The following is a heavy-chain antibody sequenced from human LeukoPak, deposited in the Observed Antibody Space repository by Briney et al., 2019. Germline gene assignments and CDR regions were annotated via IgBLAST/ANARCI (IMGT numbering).Heavy chain of an antibody. Sequence: GGSLRLSCTASGFTFGEYAMSWVRQAPGKGLEWVSYISSSGATKYYADSMKGRFTISRDNAKNSLYLQMNSLRAEDTAVYYCARDPAITLLRGVIDYWGQGTLVTVSS. D-gene: IGHD3-10*01. CDR3: ARDPAITLLRGVIDY. V-gene: IGHV3-48*03. CDR2: ISSSGATK. CDR1: GFTFGEYA. J-gene: IGHJ4*02.